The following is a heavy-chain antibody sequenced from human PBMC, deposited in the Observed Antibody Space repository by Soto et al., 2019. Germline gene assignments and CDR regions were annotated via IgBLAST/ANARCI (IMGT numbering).Heavy chain of an antibody. V-gene: IGHV3-15*07. J-gene: IGHJ4*01. CDR1: GVPFSNAW. CDR2: IKSKTDGGTT. Sequence: PGGSLRLSCASSGVPFSNAWINWVRQAPGKGLEWVGRIKSKTDGGTTDYAAPVKGRFAISRDDSNNMVYLQMNSLKIEDTAVYYCTTDSYSTIIIVRFDYWGHGTLVTVSS. D-gene: IGHD3-22*01. CDR3: TTDSYSTIIIVRFDY.